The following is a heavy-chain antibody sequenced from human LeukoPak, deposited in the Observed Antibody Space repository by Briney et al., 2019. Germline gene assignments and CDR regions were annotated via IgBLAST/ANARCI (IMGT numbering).Heavy chain of an antibody. V-gene: IGHV3-33*01. CDR1: GFTFSSYG. CDR3: ARGSSVGATVEAFEI. D-gene: IGHD1-26*01. J-gene: IGHJ3*02. CDR2: IWYDGSNK. Sequence: GGSLRLSCAASGFTFSSYGMHGVRQAPGKGLEWVAVIWYDGSNKYHADSVKGRFTISRDNSKNTLYLEMNSLRAEDTAVYYCARGSSVGATVEAFEIWGQGTMVTVSS.